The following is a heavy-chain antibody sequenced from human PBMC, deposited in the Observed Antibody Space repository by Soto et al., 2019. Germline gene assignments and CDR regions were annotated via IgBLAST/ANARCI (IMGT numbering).Heavy chain of an antibody. V-gene: IGHV3-23*01. J-gene: IGHJ5*02. CDR3: AKVGPYDSGSFMFRYNWFGP. D-gene: IGHD3-10*01. Sequence: GGSLRLSCAASGFTFISYAMSWVLQAPWKGLEWVSAFRGDGTGAHYADSVKGRFTISRDNSKNTVDLQMNSLRAEDTAVYYFAKVGPYDSGSFMFRYNWFGPWGPGTLVTVSS. CDR2: FRGDGTGA. CDR1: GFTFISYA.